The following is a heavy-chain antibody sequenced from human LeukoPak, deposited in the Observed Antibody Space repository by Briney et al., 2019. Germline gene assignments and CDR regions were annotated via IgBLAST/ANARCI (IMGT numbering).Heavy chain of an antibody. CDR2: ISAYNGNT. J-gene: IGHJ6*03. CDR1: GYTFANYG. CDR3: ARSPIARVAATTPYYMDV. V-gene: IGHV1-18*01. D-gene: IGHD6-19*01. Sequence: ASVKVSCKASGYTFANYGISWVRQAPGQGLEWVGWISAYNGNTNYAQKLQGRVTLTTDTSTSTGYMELRSLRSDDTALYYCARSPIARVAATTPYYMDVWGKGTTVTISS.